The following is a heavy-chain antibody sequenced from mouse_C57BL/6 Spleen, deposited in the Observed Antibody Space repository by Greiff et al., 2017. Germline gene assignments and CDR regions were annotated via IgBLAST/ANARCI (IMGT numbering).Heavy chain of an antibody. Sequence: DVKLQESGGGLVQPGGSLKLSCAASGFTFSDYYMYWVRQTPEKRLEWVAYISNGGGSTYYPDTVKGRFTISRDNAKNPLYLQMSRLKSEDTAMYYCARGYDGSSYWYFDVWGTGTTVTVSS. CDR1: GFTFSDYY. J-gene: IGHJ1*03. V-gene: IGHV5-12*01. CDR3: ARGYDGSSYWYFDV. D-gene: IGHD1-1*01. CDR2: ISNGGGST.